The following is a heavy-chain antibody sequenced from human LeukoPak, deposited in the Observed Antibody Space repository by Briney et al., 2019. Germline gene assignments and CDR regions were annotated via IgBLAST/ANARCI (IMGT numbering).Heavy chain of an antibody. D-gene: IGHD3-10*01. CDR2: IRYNGNNQ. Sequence: GGSLILSCAASGFTFNNYGMHWVRQAPGKELEWVAFIRYNGNNQYYADSVKGRFTISRDNSKNTLYLQMNSLKGDDTAVYYCAKDSAFYYIDVWGKGTTVIISS. J-gene: IGHJ6*03. CDR3: AKDSAFYYIDV. CDR1: GFTFNNYG. V-gene: IGHV3-30*02.